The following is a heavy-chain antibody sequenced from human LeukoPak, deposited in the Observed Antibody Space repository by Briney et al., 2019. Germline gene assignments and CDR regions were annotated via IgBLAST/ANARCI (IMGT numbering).Heavy chain of an antibody. CDR2: ISSSSSTI. CDR3: ARDNRTDWNWCMDV. V-gene: IGHV3-48*01. J-gene: IGHJ6*03. Sequence: GGSLRLSCAASGFTFSTYGMSWVRQAPGKGLEWVSYISSSSSTIYYADSVKGRFTISRDNAKNSLYLQMNSLRAEDTAVYYCARDNRTDWNWCMDVWGKGTTVTVSS. CDR1: GFTFSTYG. D-gene: IGHD1-7*01.